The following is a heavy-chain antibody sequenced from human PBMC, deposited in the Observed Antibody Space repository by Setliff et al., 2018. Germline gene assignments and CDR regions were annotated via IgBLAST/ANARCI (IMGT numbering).Heavy chain of an antibody. CDR3: TTGATI. V-gene: IGHV3-49*04. CDR1: GFTFGDYA. Sequence: GGSLRLSCTASGFTFGDYAMSWVRQAPGKGLEWVGFIRSKAYGGTIDYAAPVEGRFTISRDDSRNTLSLQMNSLKTEDTAVYYCTTGATIWGQGTMVTVSS. CDR2: IRSKAYGGTI. J-gene: IGHJ3*02.